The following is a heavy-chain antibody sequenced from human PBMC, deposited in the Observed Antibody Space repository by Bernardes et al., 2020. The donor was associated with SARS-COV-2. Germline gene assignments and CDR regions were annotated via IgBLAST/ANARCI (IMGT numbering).Heavy chain of an antibody. CDR1: GFTFRSYA. V-gene: IGHV3-23*01. D-gene: IGHD2-15*01. Sequence: GGSLRLSCAASGFTFRSYAMTWVRQAPGKGLEWVSYISWSGATTYYVDFVKGRFTISRDNSKNTLHLEMNSLRDEDTAVYYCAKGSGRLESYFDYWGQGTLVTVSS. CDR2: ISWSGATT. J-gene: IGHJ4*02. CDR3: AKGSGRLESYFDY.